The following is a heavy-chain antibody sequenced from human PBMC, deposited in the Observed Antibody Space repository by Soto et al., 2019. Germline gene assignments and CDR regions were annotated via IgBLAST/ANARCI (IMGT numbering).Heavy chain of an antibody. V-gene: IGHV1-46*01. J-gene: IGHJ4*02. CDR3: AREPREPYYFDY. CDR1: GYPFSNYY. CDR2: INPSGGTT. Sequence: QVHLAQSGAEVKRPGASVKVSCKASGYPFSNYYLHWVRQAPGQRLEWLGIINPSGGTTGYPQRFKGRVTMTMDTSTSTVYMELTSLRSDDTAIYYCAREPREPYYFDYWGQGTLVTVSS.